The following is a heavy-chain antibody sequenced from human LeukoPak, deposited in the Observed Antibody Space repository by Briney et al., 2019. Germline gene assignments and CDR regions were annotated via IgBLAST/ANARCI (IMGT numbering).Heavy chain of an antibody. D-gene: IGHD4-23*01. Sequence: PSETLSLTCAVYGGSFSGYYWSWIRQPPGKGLEWIGEINHSGSTNYNPSLKSRVTISVDTSKNQFSLKLSSVTAADTAVYYCARGRWSGNSKWHFQHWGQGTLSPSPQ. CDR2: INHSGST. J-gene: IGHJ1*01. V-gene: IGHV4-34*01. CDR1: GGSFSGYY. CDR3: ARGRWSGNSKWHFQH.